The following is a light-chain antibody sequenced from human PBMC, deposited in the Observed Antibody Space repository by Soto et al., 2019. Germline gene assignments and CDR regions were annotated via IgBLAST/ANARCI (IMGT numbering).Light chain of an antibody. V-gene: IGKV1-9*01. Sequence: DIQMTHSPSFLSSSVGDRVTITSRASQAISTYLAWYQQKPGIAPKLLISAASTLQSGVPSRFSGRGSGTEFTLTVSSLQPEDFATYYCQQLNDYPLTFGGGTKVDIK. CDR1: QAISTY. CDR3: QQLNDYPLT. J-gene: IGKJ4*01. CDR2: AAS.